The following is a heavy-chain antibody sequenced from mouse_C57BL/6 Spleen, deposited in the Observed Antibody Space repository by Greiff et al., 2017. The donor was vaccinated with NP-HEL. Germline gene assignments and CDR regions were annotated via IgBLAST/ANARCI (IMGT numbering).Heavy chain of an antibody. CDR3: ARGGSGAWFAY. CDR1: GFSLTSYG. J-gene: IGHJ3*01. CDR2: IWSGGST. D-gene: IGHD3-2*02. V-gene: IGHV2-2*01. Sequence: VQLVESGPGLVQPSQSLSITCTVSGFSLTSYGVHWVRQSPGKGLEWLGVIWSGGSTDYNAAFISRLSRSKDNSKSQVFFKMNSLQADDTAIYYCARGGSGAWFAYWGQGTLVTVSA.